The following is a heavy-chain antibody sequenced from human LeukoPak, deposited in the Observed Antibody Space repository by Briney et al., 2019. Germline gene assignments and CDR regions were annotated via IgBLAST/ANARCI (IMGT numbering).Heavy chain of an antibody. CDR3: AKGGVAGTFGDY. Sequence: GGSLRLSCAASGFTFSSYWMHWVRQAPGKGLEWVSGISWNSGSIGYADSVKGRFTISRDNAKNSLYLQMNSLRAEDTALYYCAKGGVAGTFGDYWGQGTLVTVSS. J-gene: IGHJ4*02. CDR1: GFTFSSYW. V-gene: IGHV3-9*01. CDR2: ISWNSGSI. D-gene: IGHD6-19*01.